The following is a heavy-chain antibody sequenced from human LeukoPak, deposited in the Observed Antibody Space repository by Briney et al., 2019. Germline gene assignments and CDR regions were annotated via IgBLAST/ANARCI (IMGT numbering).Heavy chain of an antibody. J-gene: IGHJ4*02. Sequence: GGSLRLSCAASGFTFSSYWISWVRQAPGKGLEWVANIKQDGSEKYYVDSVKGRFTISRDNAKNSLYLQMNSLRAEDTAVYYCARDRGYSGYDWGYWGQGTLVTVSS. D-gene: IGHD5-12*01. V-gene: IGHV3-7*01. CDR3: ARDRGYSGYDWGY. CDR2: IKQDGSEK. CDR1: GFTFSSYW.